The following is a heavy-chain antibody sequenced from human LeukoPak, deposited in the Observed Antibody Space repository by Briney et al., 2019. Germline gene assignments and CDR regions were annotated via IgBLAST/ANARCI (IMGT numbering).Heavy chain of an antibody. V-gene: IGHV4-39*07. CDR1: GGSISSSSYY. Sequence: PSETLSLTCTVSGGSISSSSYYWGWIRQPPGKGLEWLGSINYSGSNYYYPSLKSRVTISVDTSKSQFSLHLSSVTAADTAVYHCARVVYCSSSSCRGRWSDPWGQGTLVTVSS. CDR3: ARVVYCSSSSCRGRWSDP. D-gene: IGHD2-2*01. CDR2: INYSGSN. J-gene: IGHJ5*02.